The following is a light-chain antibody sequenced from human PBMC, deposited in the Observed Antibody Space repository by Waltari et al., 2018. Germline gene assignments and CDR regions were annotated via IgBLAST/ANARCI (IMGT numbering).Light chain of an antibody. J-gene: IGLJ2*01. CDR1: SSDVGSYNF. Sequence: QSALTQPASVSGSPGQSITISCTGTSSDVGSYNFVTWYQQHQGKAPKLMIYEASKRPSGVSNRFSGSKSGNTASLTISGLQAEDEADYYCCSYTTSDTFVFGGGTKLTVL. CDR2: EAS. CDR3: CSYTTSDTFV. V-gene: IGLV2-23*02.